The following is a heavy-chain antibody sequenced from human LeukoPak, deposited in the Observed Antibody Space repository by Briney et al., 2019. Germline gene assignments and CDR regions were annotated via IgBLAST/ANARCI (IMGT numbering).Heavy chain of an antibody. D-gene: IGHD1-7*01. CDR3: ARDPKLELRPYYFDY. CDR2: IIPVFGTA. Sequence: ASVKVSRKASGGTFSSYTISWVRQAPGQGLEWMGRIIPVFGTANYAQKFQGRVTITTDESTSTAYMELSSLRSEDTAVYYCARDPKLELRPYYFDYWGQGTLVTVSS. CDR1: GGTFSSYT. V-gene: IGHV1-69*05. J-gene: IGHJ4*02.